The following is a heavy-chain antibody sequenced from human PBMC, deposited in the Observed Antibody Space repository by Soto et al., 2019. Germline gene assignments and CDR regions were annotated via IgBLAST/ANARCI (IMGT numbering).Heavy chain of an antibody. CDR1: GFTFSSYA. V-gene: IGHV3-23*01. CDR3: AKDNWNYPGSFDY. CDR2: ISGSGGST. J-gene: IGHJ4*01. Sequence: GGSPRLSCAASGFTFSSYAMSWVRQAPGKGLEWVSAISGSGGSTYYADSVKGRFTISRDNSKNTLYLQMNSLRAEDTAVYYCAKDNWNYPGSFDYWGQGTLVTVSS. D-gene: IGHD1-7*01.